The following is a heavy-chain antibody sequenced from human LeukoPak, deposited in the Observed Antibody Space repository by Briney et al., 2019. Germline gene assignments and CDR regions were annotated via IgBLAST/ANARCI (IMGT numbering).Heavy chain of an antibody. CDR2: ITGSSTWT. CDR1: GFSFGTFS. V-gene: IGHV3-23*01. J-gene: IGHJ2*01. Sequence: GGSLRLSCEASGFSFGTFSMTWVRQAPGKGLEWVSGITGSSTWTYYADSVRGRFTISRDNSKNSLHLQMNNLTADDTAIYYCARELVSLGTGYFDLWGRGTLVTVAS. CDR3: ARELVSLGTGYFDL. D-gene: IGHD3/OR15-3a*01.